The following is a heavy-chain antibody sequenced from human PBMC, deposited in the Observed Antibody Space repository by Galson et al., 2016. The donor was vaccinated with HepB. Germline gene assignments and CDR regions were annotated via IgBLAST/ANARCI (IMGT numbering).Heavy chain of an antibody. Sequence: SETLSLTCSVSGASVSSGSYYWSWIRQPPGKGLEWIGYIYYSVSTNYNPSLKSRVTISIDTSKHPFSLNLSSVTAANTAVYYCARDRAVNTVASYGMDVWGQGTSVIVSS. CDR1: GASVSSGSYY. V-gene: IGHV4-61*03. J-gene: IGHJ6*02. CDR3: ARDRAVNTVASYGMDV. D-gene: IGHD5-12*01. CDR2: IYYSVST.